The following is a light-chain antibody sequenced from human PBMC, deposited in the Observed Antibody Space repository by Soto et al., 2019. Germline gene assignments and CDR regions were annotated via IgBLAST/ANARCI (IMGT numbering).Light chain of an antibody. CDR1: SRDVGSYNL. V-gene: IGLV2-23*02. CDR3: CSYAGSSTYV. J-gene: IGLJ1*01. CDR2: EVT. Sequence: QSVLTQPASVSGSPGQSITISCTGNSRDVGSYNLVSWYQQHPGKAPKLMIYEVTKRPSGVFNRSSGSKSGNTASLTISGLQAEDEADYYCCSYAGSSTYVFGTGTKVTVL.